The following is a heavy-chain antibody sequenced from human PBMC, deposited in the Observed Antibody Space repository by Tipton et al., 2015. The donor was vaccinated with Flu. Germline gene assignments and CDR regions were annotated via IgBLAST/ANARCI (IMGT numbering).Heavy chain of an antibody. CDR1: GDSIGSDYY. J-gene: IGHJ3*02. V-gene: IGHV4-38-2*01. CDR3: ARHPTYYSDSSGAFDI. CDR2: IHQTGST. D-gene: IGHD3-22*01. Sequence: LRLSCSVSGDSIGSDYYWGWIRQPPERGLEWIGNIHQTGSTYLNPSLTRRVTISVDRSKNHFSLRLTSVTAADTAVYYCARHPTYYSDSSGAFDIWGPGTMVTVSS.